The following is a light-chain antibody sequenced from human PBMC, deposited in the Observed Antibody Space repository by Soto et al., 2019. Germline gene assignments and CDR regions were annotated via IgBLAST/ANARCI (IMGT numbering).Light chain of an antibody. CDR1: QSISSW. J-gene: IGKJ2*01. V-gene: IGKV1-5*03. CDR2: KAS. CDR3: QQYNSYWVT. Sequence: DIQMTQSPSTLSASVGDRVTITCRASQSISSWLAWYQQKPGKAPKLLIYKASSLESGVPSRFSGSGSGTEFTPTISSLQPDDFATYYCQQYNSYWVTFGQGTKLEIK.